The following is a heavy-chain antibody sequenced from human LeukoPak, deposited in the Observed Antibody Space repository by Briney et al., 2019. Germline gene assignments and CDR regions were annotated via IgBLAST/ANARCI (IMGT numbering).Heavy chain of an antibody. V-gene: IGHV3-48*03. J-gene: IGHJ6*03. D-gene: IGHD2-21*02. CDR1: GFTFSSYE. Sequence: GGSLRLSCAASGFTFSSYEMNWVRQAPGKGLEWVSYISSSGSTIYYADSVKGRFTISRDNAKNSLYLQMNSLRAEDTAVYYCARRLEWWGPFYYYYYMDVWGKGTTVTVSS. CDR2: ISSSGSTI. CDR3: ARRLEWWGPFYYYYYMDV.